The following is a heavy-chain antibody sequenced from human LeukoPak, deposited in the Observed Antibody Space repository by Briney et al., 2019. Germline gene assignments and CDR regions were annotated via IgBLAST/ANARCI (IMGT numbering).Heavy chain of an antibody. J-gene: IGHJ4*02. CDR2: IYYSGST. CDR1: GGSISSYY. CDR3: ARAGASGSYPLYYFDY. Sequence: SETLSLTCTVSGGSISSYYRSWIRQPPGKGLEWIGYIYYSGSTNYNPSLKSRVTISVDTSKNQFSLKLSSVTAADTAVYYCARAGASGSYPLYYFDYWGQGTLVTVSS. V-gene: IGHV4-59*13. D-gene: IGHD3-10*01.